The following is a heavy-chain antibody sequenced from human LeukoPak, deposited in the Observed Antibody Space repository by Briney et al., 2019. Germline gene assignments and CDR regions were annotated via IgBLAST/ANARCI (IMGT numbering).Heavy chain of an antibody. CDR2: ISSSGSTI. J-gene: IGHJ6*03. CDR3: AKDSAFYYIDV. Sequence: PGGSLRLSFAASGFTFSDYYMSWIRQAPGKGLEWVSYISSSGSTIYYADSVKGRFTISRDNSKNTLYLQMNSLKGDDTAVYYCAKDSAFYYIDVWGKGTTVIISS. V-gene: IGHV3-11*04. CDR1: GFTFSDYY. D-gene: IGHD3-10*01.